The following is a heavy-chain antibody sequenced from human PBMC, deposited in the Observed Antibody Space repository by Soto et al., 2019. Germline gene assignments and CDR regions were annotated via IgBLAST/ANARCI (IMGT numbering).Heavy chain of an antibody. D-gene: IGHD3-22*01. CDR2: ISGSGGST. CDR1: GFTFSSYA. CDR3: AKDHGYDSSGYYTGNFDY. V-gene: IGHV3-23*01. Sequence: EVQLLESGGGLVQPGGSLRLSCAASGFTFSSYAMSWVRQAPGKGLEWVSAISGSGGSTYYADSVKGRFTISRDNSKNTLYLQMNSLRAEDTAVYYCAKDHGYDSSGYYTGNFDYWGQGTLVTVSS. J-gene: IGHJ4*02.